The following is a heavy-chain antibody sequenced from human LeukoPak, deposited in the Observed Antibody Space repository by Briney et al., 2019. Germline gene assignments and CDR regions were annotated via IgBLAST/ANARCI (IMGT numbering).Heavy chain of an antibody. Sequence: SETLSLTCTVSGCSITGYHWSWIRQPPGKGLEWIGYIYSSGSTEYKPSLKSRATISADTSKNQFSLKLTSVTATDTAIYYCARRNDFDIWGQGTMVTVSS. CDR2: IYSSGST. CDR1: GCSITGYH. J-gene: IGHJ3*02. CDR3: ARRNDFDI. V-gene: IGHV4-4*08.